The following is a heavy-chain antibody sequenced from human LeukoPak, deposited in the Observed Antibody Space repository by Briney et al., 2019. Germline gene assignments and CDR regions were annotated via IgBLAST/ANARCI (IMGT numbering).Heavy chain of an antibody. Sequence: GGSLGLSCAASGFTVSSNYMNWVRQAPGKGLEWVSVIYSGGSTYYADSVKGRFTISRDNSKNTLYLQMNSLRAEDTAVYYCARDMGGDRRDYFDYWGQGTLVTVSS. J-gene: IGHJ4*02. D-gene: IGHD2-21*02. CDR1: GFTVSSNY. CDR3: ARDMGGDRRDYFDY. V-gene: IGHV3-53*01. CDR2: IYSGGST.